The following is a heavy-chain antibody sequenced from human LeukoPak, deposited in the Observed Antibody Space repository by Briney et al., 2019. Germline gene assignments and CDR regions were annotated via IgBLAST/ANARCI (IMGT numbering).Heavy chain of an antibody. CDR3: ARNVGVVVVPAGID. V-gene: IGHV4-61*02. D-gene: IGHD2-2*01. CDR2: IYSSENT. J-gene: IGHJ4*02. Sequence: SQTLSLTCTVSGGSVSDGNYYWTWVRQPAGKGLEWIGRIYSSENTKYNPSLKSRVTMSLDTSKNQFALRLTSVTAADTAVYYCARNVGVVVVPAGIDWGQGTLVTVSS. CDR1: GGSVSDGNYY.